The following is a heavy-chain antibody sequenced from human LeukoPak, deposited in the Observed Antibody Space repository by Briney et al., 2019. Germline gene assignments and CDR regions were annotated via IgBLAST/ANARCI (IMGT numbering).Heavy chain of an antibody. J-gene: IGHJ5*02. CDR1: GGTFSSYA. CDR2: IIPIFGTA. D-gene: IGHD2-2*01. V-gene: IGHV1-69*13. CDR3: ARAWDFDIVVVPWFDP. Sequence: ASVKVSYKASGGTFSSYAISWVRQAPGQGLEWMGGIIPIFGTANYAQKFQGRVTITADESTSTAYMELSSLRSEDTAVYYCARAWDFDIVVVPWFDPWGQGTLVTVSS.